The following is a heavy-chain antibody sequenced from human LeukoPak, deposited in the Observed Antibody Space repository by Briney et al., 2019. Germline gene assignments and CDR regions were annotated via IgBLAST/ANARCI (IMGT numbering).Heavy chain of an antibody. CDR3: ARGGSWLRRIEYYFDY. CDR1: GYTFTSYD. D-gene: IGHD5-12*01. CDR2: MNPNSGNT. J-gene: IGHJ4*02. Sequence: ASVKVSCKASGYTFTSYDINWVRQATGQGLEWMGWMNPNSGNTGYAQKFQGRVTITRNTSISTAYMELSSLRSEDTAVYYCARGGSWLRRIEYYFDYWGQGTLVTVSS. V-gene: IGHV1-8*03.